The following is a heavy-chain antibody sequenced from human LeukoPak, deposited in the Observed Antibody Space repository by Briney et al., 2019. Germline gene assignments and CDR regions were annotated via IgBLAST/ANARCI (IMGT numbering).Heavy chain of an antibody. J-gene: IGHJ5*02. V-gene: IGHV6-1*01. CDR2: TYYKSKWYN. Sequence: SQTLSLTCALSGDSVSNKNAAWNWIRQSPSRALEWLVKTYYKSKWYNDYATSVKSRITINPDTSKNQISLQLNSVTPEDTAIYYCARAEVGTTGWFDPWGQGTLVTVSS. D-gene: IGHD1-26*01. CDR1: GDSVSNKNAA. CDR3: ARAEVGTTGWFDP.